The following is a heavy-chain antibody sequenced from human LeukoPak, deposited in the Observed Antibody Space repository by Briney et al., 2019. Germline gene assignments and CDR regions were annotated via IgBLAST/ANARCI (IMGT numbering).Heavy chain of an antibody. D-gene: IGHD3-3*01. CDR3: AREGYDFWSGTPRNYYYYYMDV. V-gene: IGHV4-31*03. Sequence: SQTLSLTCTVSGGSISSGGYYWSWIRQHPGKGLEWIGYIYYSGSTYYNPSLKSRVTISVDTSKNQFSLKLSSVTAADTAVYYCAREGYDFWSGTPRNYYYYYMDVWGKGTTVTVSS. CDR2: IYYSGST. CDR1: GGSISSGGYY. J-gene: IGHJ6*03.